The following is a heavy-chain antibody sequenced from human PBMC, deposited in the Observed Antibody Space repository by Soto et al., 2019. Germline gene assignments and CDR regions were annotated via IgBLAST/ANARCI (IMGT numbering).Heavy chain of an antibody. V-gene: IGHV4-38-2*01. CDR3: AGRSSLASVQVYFGEISNYNWFDP. D-gene: IGHD3-10*01. CDR2: IYHSGST. J-gene: IGHJ5*02. Sequence: PGGSLRLSCAASKSIFAGYGMHWVRQPPGKGLEWIAGIYHSGSTYYNPSLQGRVTISVDTSKNQFSLKLSSVTAADTAVYFCAGRSSLASVQVYFGEISNYNWFDPWGQGTLVTVSS. CDR1: KSIFAGYG.